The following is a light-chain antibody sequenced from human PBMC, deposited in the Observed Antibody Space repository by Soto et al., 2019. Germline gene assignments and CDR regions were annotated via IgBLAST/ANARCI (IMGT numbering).Light chain of an antibody. CDR1: NIKSKS. V-gene: IGLV3-21*02. CDR3: QVWDTGNDHVV. CDR2: DDS. Sequence: SYELTQPPSVSVAPGQTARITCGGNNIKSKSVHWYQQRPGQAPVLVVHDDSDRPSGIPERFSGSNSENTATLIITRVEAEDEADYYCQVWDTGNDHVVFGGGTKLTVL. J-gene: IGLJ2*01.